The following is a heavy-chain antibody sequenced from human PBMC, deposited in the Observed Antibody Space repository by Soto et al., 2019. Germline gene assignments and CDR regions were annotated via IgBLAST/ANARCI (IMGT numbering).Heavy chain of an antibody. V-gene: IGHV1-46*03. CDR2: ISPSGGST. CDR1: GYTFTNYG. CDR3: ARVSIGSSSGHAFDI. D-gene: IGHD6-6*01. J-gene: IGHJ3*02. Sequence: ASVKVSCKASGYTFTNYGISWVRQAPGQGLEWMGIISPSGGSTSYAQKFQGRVTMTRDTSTSTVYMELSSLRSEDTAVYYCARVSIGSSSGHAFDIWGQGTMVTVS.